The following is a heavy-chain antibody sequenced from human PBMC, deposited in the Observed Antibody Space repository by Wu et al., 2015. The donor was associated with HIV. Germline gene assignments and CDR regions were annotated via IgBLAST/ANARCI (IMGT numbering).Heavy chain of an antibody. CDR3: ARQRAYSNGWYVYDY. J-gene: IGHJ4*02. CDR2: MNPNSRNT. V-gene: IGHV1-8*01. Sequence: QVQLVQSGAEVKKPGASVKVSCKASGYTFTSYDINWVRQATGQGLEWMGWMNPNSRNTGYAQKFQGRVTMTRDTSINTAYMELSSLRSEDTAVYYCARQRAYSNGWYVYDYWGQGTLVTVSS. CDR1: GYTFTSYD. D-gene: IGHD6-19*01.